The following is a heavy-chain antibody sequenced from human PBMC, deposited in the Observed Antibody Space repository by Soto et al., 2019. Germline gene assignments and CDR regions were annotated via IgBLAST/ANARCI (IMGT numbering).Heavy chain of an antibody. CDR2: IIPIFGTA. Sequence: QVQLVQSGAEVKKPGSSVKVSCKASGGTFSSYAISWVRQAPGQGLEWVGGIIPIFGTANYAQKVQGRVTITADESTSPAYMELSSLRSEDTAVYYCARGGYSSGWYQVDYYYGMDVWGQGTTVTVSS. V-gene: IGHV1-69*12. D-gene: IGHD6-19*01. J-gene: IGHJ6*02. CDR3: ARGGYSSGWYQVDYYYGMDV. CDR1: GGTFSSYA.